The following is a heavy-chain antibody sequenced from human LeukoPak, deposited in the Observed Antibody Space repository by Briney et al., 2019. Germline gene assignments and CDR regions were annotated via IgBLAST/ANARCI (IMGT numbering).Heavy chain of an antibody. Sequence: RASVKVSCKVSGGTFNSIAISWVRQAPGQGLEWMGRFIPILDIAKYAQRFQGRVTLTGDKSTGTAYMDLTSLRSEDTAMYYCARADGDYGEGPIDYWGQGTLVTVSS. D-gene: IGHD4-17*01. CDR2: FIPILDIA. CDR1: GGTFNSIA. CDR3: ARADGDYGEGPIDY. J-gene: IGHJ4*02. V-gene: IGHV1-69*04.